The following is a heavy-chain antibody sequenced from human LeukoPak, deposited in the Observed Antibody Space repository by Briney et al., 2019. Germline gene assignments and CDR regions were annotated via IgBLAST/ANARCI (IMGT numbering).Heavy chain of an antibody. Sequence: GASVKVSCKVSGYTLTELSMHWVRQAPGKGLEWMGGFDPEDGETIYAQKFQGRVTMTEDTSTDTAYMELRSLRSEDTAVYYCATIWYDSSGYYFDYWGQGTLVTVSS. CDR2: FDPEDGET. CDR3: ATIWYDSSGYYFDY. CDR1: GYTLTELS. D-gene: IGHD3-22*01. J-gene: IGHJ4*02. V-gene: IGHV1-24*01.